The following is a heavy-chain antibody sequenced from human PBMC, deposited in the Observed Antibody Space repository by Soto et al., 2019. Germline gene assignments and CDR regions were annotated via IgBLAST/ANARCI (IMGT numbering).Heavy chain of an antibody. CDR3: ARDPNTERYSSGWYVKEVEFDP. D-gene: IGHD6-19*01. CDR2: IIPILGIA. J-gene: IGHJ5*02. V-gene: IGHV1-69*04. Sequence: ASVKVSCKASGGTFSSYTISWVRQAPGQGLEWMGRIIPILGIANYAQKFQGRVTITADKSTSTAYMELSSLRSEDTAVYYCARDPNTERYSSGWYVKEVEFDPWGQGTLVTVSS. CDR1: GGTFSSYT.